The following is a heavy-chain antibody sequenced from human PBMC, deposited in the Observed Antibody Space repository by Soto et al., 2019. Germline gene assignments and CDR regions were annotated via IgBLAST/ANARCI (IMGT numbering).Heavy chain of an antibody. V-gene: IGHV1-69*01. Sequence: QVQLVQSGAEVRKPGSSVKVSCKASGGTFSNYGLSWVRQAPGQGLEWMGGVIPMFGTANYAQKFQGRVTITADESTRTAYMDLSSLTSGDKAGYYCARDRTDTLEDRYYGMDVWGQGTTVIVSS. CDR3: ARDRTDTLEDRYYGMDV. CDR2: VIPMFGTA. CDR1: GGTFSNYG. J-gene: IGHJ6*02. D-gene: IGHD2-15*01.